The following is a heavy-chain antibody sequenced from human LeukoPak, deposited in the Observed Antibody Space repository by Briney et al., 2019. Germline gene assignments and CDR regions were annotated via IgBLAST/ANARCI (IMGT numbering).Heavy chain of an antibody. Sequence: PSETLSLTCTVSGDSISSYYWSWIRQPPGKGLEWIGYIYYSGSTNYNPSLKSRVTISVDTSKNQFSLKPSSVTAADTAVYYCAGERQFFGESHWGKGTLVTVSS. J-gene: IGHJ4*02. V-gene: IGHV4-59*01. CDR2: IYYSGST. D-gene: IGHD3-10*01. CDR1: GDSISSYY. CDR3: AGERQFFGESH.